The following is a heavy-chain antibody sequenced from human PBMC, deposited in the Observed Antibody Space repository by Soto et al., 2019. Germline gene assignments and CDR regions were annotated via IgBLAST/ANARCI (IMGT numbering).Heavy chain of an antibody. CDR3: AKDSSWGDHNYSDN. Sequence: EVQLVESGGGLVQPGGSLRLSCEAFEFSFSTYDVTWVRQAPGKGLEWVSHIGRRGSATYYADSVKGRFSISRDNAKNTILLQMNSLRAEDAAVYFCAKDSSWGDHNYSDNWGQGTLVTVSS. J-gene: IGHJ4*02. CDR2: IGRRGSAT. CDR1: EFSFSTYD. V-gene: IGHV3-48*03. D-gene: IGHD2-15*01.